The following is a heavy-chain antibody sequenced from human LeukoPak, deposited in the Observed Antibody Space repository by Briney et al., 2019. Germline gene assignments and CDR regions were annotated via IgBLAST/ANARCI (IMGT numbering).Heavy chain of an antibody. V-gene: IGHV4-59*01. CDR1: GGSISSYY. CDR3: ASSGYRHATIDY. D-gene: IGHD3-22*01. J-gene: IGHJ4*02. Sequence: SETLSLTCTVSGGSISSYYWSWIRQPPGKGLEWIGYIYYSGSTNYNPSLKSRVTISVDTSKNQFSLKLSSVTAADTAVYYYASSGYRHATIDYWGQGTLVTVSS. CDR2: IYYSGST.